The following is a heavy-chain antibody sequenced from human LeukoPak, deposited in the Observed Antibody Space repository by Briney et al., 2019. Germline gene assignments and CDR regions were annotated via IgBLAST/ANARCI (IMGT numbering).Heavy chain of an antibody. CDR3: ARDSSITMIVVPDY. CDR2: IWYDGSNK. CDR1: GFTFGSYG. D-gene: IGHD3-22*01. V-gene: IGHV3-33*01. Sequence: GGSLRLSCAASGFTFGSYGMHWVRQAPGKGLEWVAVIWYDGSNKYYADSVKGRFTISRDNSKNTLYLQMNSLRAEDTAVYYCARDSSITMIVVPDYWGQGTLVTVSS. J-gene: IGHJ4*02.